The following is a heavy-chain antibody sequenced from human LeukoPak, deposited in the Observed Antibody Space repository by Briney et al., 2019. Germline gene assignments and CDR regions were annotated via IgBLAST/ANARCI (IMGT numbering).Heavy chain of an antibody. Sequence: SETLSLTCTVSGGSISSGGYYWSWVRQHPGKGLEWIGYIYYSGSTYYNPSLKSRVTISVDTSKNQLSLKLSSVTAADTAVYYCARGSSGWYRLDYWGQGTLVTVSS. CDR1: GGSISSGGYY. CDR2: IYYSGST. J-gene: IGHJ4*02. D-gene: IGHD6-19*01. V-gene: IGHV4-31*03. CDR3: ARGSSGWYRLDY.